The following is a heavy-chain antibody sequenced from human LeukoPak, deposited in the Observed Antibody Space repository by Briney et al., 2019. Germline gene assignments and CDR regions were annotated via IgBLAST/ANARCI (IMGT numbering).Heavy chain of an antibody. J-gene: IGHJ4*02. Sequence: SETLSLTCAVSGYSISSSSYYWGWIRQPPGKGLEWIGSIYHSGSTYYNPSLKSRVTMSVDTSKNQFSLKLSSVTAADTAVYYCARSPRGYSGYDFVDYWGQGTLVTVSS. CDR2: IYHSGST. V-gene: IGHV4-39*07. D-gene: IGHD5-12*01. CDR3: ARSPRGYSGYDFVDY. CDR1: GYSISSSSYY.